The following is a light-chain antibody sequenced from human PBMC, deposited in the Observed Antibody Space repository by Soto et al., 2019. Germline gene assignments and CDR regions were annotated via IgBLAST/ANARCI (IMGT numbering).Light chain of an antibody. CDR3: QQLNSYPPT. Sequence: DIQMAQSPSTLSGAVGDRVTIIGRASQTISSRLAWSQQKSREAPQLLSYAASTAQSGVPYRLSRSGSGTDFTLTISSLQPEDFATYYCQQLNSYPPTFGGGTKGDIK. J-gene: IGKJ4*01. V-gene: IGKV1-5*02. CDR1: QTISSR. CDR2: AAS.